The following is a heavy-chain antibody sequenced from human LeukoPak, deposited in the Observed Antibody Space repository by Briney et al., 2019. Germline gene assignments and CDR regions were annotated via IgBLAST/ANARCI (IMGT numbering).Heavy chain of an antibody. J-gene: IGHJ6*02. D-gene: IGHD1-26*01. CDR2: INPNSGGT. V-gene: IGHV1-2*02. Sequence: ASVKVSCKASGYTFTGYYMHWVRQAPGQGLEWMGWINPNSGGTNYAQKFQGRVTVTTDTSTSTAYMELRSLRSDDTAVYYCARDLDSGYYYGMDVWGQGTTVTVSS. CDR1: GYTFTGYY. CDR3: ARDLDSGYYYGMDV.